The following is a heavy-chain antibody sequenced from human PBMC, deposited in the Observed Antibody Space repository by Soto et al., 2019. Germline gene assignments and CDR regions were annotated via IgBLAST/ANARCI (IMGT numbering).Heavy chain of an antibody. J-gene: IGHJ4*02. CDR1: GGSFSGYY. CDR2: INHSGST. CDR3: ARGFWGEGDYGY. V-gene: IGHV4-34*01. Sequence: SETLSLTCAVYGGSFSGYYWSWIRQPPGKGLEWIGEINHSGSTNYNPSLKSRVTISVDTSKNQFSLKLSSVTAADTAVYYCARGFWGEGDYGYWGQGTLVTVSS. D-gene: IGHD7-27*01.